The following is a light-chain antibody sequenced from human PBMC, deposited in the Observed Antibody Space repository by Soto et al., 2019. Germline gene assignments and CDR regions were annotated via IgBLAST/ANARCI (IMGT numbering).Light chain of an antibody. J-gene: IGKJ4*01. CDR3: QQYNNWPPVT. V-gene: IGKV3-15*01. Sequence: EIVMTQSPATLSVSPGERVTLSCRASQSVSTNVAWYQQKPGQAPRLLIYVASSRATGIPARFSGSGSGTEFTLTISSLQSEDFGVYYCQQYNNWPPVTFGGGTKVEIK. CDR2: VAS. CDR1: QSVSTN.